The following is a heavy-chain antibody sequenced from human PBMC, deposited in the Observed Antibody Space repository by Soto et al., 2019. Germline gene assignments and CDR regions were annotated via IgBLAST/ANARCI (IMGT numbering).Heavy chain of an antibody. Sequence: PGESLKISCKGSGYSFTSYWIGWVRQMPGKGLEWMGIIYPGDSDTRYSPSFQGQVTISADKSISTAYLQWSSLKASDTAMYYCARQIAPNDRYYYYGMDVWGQGTTVTVSS. J-gene: IGHJ6*02. V-gene: IGHV5-51*01. CDR2: IYPGDSDT. CDR3: ARQIAPNDRYYYYGMDV. D-gene: IGHD6-13*01. CDR1: GYSFTSYW.